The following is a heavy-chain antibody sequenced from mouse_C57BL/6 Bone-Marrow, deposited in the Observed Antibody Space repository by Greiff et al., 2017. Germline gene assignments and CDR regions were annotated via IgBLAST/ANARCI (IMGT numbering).Heavy chain of an antibody. CDR3: TRSGSNYVDWYFDV. Sequence: VQRVESGAELVRPGASVTLSCKASGYTFTDYEMHWVKQTPVHGLEWIGAIDPETGGTAYNQKFKGKAILTADKSSSTAYMERRSLTAEDSAVYYCTRSGSNYVDWYFDVWGTGTTVTVSS. V-gene: IGHV1-15*01. D-gene: IGHD2-5*01. CDR2: IDPETGGT. CDR1: GYTFTDYE. J-gene: IGHJ1*03.